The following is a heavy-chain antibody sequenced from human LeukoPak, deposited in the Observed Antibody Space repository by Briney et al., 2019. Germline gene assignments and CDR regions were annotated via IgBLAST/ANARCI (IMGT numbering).Heavy chain of an antibody. Sequence: ASVTVSCKASGYTFTIYYIHWVRQAPGQGLEWMGIVNPSGGSTSYAQKFQGRVTMTRDTSTSTLYMELSSLRSEDTAVYYCARGDYYGSGSYWGANWGQETLVTVSS. CDR3: ARGDYYGSGSYWGAN. CDR1: GYTFTIYY. CDR2: VNPSGGST. D-gene: IGHD3-10*01. V-gene: IGHV1-46*01. J-gene: IGHJ4*02.